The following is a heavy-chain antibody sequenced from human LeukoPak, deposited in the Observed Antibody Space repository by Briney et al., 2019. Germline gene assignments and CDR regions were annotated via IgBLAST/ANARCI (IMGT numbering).Heavy chain of an antibody. CDR2: ISSSGSTI. J-gene: IGHJ4*02. V-gene: IGHV3-11*01. D-gene: IGHD3-22*01. CDR1: GFTFSDYD. Sequence: GGSLRLSCVASGFTFSDYDMSWIRQAPGKGLEWISYISSSGSTINYADSMKGRVTLSRDNAKNSLYLQMNSLRAEDTAVYYCARGDLADYYDISGQFDYWGQGALVTVSS. CDR3: ARGDLADYYDISGQFDY.